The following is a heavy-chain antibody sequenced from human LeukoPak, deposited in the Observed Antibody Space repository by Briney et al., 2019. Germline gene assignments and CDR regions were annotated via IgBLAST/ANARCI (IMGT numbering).Heavy chain of an antibody. CDR2: IYYSGST. V-gene: IGHV4-59*01. CDR1: GASISSYY. CDR3: ARRQLVRRYNWFDP. Sequence: PSETLSLTCTVSGASISSYYWSWIRQPPGKGLEWIAYIYYSGSTNYNPSLKSRVTISLDTSKSQFSLKLSSVTAADTAVYYCARRQLVRRYNWFDPWGQGTLVTVSP. J-gene: IGHJ5*02. D-gene: IGHD6-6*01.